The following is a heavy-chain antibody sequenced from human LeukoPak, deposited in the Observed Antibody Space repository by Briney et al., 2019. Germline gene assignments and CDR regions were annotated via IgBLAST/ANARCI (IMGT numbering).Heavy chain of an antibody. V-gene: IGHV3-23*01. J-gene: IGHJ4*02. Sequence: PGGPLRLSCAASGFTFSSYAMSWVRQAPGKGLEWVSAISGSGGSTYYADSVKGRFTISRDNSKNTLYLQMNSLRAEDTAVYYCAGAVAGSMDYWGQGTLVTVSS. CDR3: AGAVAGSMDY. CDR1: GFTFSSYA. CDR2: ISGSGGST. D-gene: IGHD6-19*01.